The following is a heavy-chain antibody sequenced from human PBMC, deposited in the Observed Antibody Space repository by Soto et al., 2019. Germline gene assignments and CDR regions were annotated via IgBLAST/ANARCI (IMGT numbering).Heavy chain of an antibody. CDR1: GGTFSSDS. V-gene: IGHV1-69*12. J-gene: IGHJ4*02. D-gene: IGHD2-15*01. Sequence: QVQLVQSGAEVKKTGSSVKVSCKASGGTFSSDSFRWVRQAAGQGLEWMGGIIPMFDTPIYAQKFQDRVTITADESTSTAYMQLSSLRSGDTAVYYCARSGGLDRDFNYWGQGSLVTVSS. CDR3: ARSGGLDRDFNY. CDR2: IIPMFDTP.